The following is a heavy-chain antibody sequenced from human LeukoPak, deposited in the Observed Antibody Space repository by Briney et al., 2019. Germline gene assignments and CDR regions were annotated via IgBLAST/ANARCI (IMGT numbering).Heavy chain of an antibody. CDR2: INPNSGGT. CDR3: ASRTYTYDSSGYYRRNYYFDY. Sequence: ASVKVSCKASGYSFTDKYMHWVRQAPGQGLEWMGWINPNSGGTNYAQKFQGRVTMTTDTSMSTAYMELSRLTSDDTAVYYCASRTYTYDSSGYYRRNYYFDYWGQGTLVTVSS. J-gene: IGHJ4*02. D-gene: IGHD3-22*01. CDR1: GYSFTDKY. V-gene: IGHV1-2*02.